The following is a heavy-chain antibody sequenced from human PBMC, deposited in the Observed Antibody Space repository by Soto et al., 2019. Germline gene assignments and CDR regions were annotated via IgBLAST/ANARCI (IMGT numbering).Heavy chain of an antibody. V-gene: IGHV2-5*02. CDR2: IYWDEDK. CDR3: AHSRSYGDLDY. Sequence: QITLKESGPTLVKPTQTLTLTCSFSGFSLSTSGVGVGWIRQTPGKALEWLALIYWDEDKRYSPSLRSRLTITKDTSKNQVVLTMTNMDPVDTATYYCAHSRSYGDLDYWGQGTLVTVSS. CDR1: GFSLSTSGVG. J-gene: IGHJ4*02. D-gene: IGHD4-17*01.